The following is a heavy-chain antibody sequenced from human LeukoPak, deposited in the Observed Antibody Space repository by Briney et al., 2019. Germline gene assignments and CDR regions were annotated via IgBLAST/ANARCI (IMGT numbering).Heavy chain of an antibody. D-gene: IGHD1-1*01. CDR2: IYYSGST. CDR1: GGPISSYY. V-gene: IGHV4-59*01. CDR3: ARFSTDDAFDF. J-gene: IGHJ3*01. Sequence: PSETLSLTCTVSGGPISSYYWRWMPQPPGRGRECIGYIYYSGSTNYNPSLKSRVTISVDTSKNQFSLKLSSVTAADTAVYYCARFSTDDAFDFWGQGTMVTVSS.